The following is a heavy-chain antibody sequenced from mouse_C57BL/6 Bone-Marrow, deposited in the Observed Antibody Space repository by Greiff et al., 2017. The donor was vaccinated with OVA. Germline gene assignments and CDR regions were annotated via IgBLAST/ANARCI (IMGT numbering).Heavy chain of an antibody. V-gene: IGHV1-15*01. CDR2: IDPETGGT. CDR3: TRSPLGKDAMDY. D-gene: IGHD4-1*01. CDR1: GYTFTDYE. J-gene: IGHJ4*01. Sequence: VQLQQSGAELVRPGASVTLSCTASGYTFTDYEMPWVKQTPVHGLEWIGDIDPETGGTAYNQKFKGKAILTGDKSSSTAYMQLRSLTSEDSAVYYCTRSPLGKDAMDYGGQGTSVTVSS.